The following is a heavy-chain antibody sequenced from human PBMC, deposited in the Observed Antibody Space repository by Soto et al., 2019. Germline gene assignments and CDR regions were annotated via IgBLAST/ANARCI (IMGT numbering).Heavy chain of an antibody. CDR3: SREKPYTGRWFDP. Sequence: GGSLRLSCAASGFTFSSYAMRWVRQAPGKGLEWVSAISGSGGSTYYADSVKGRFTISRDNSKNTLYLQMSSLRDEDTAVYYFSREKPYTGRWFDPWGQGTXVTVS. J-gene: IGHJ5*02. D-gene: IGHD1-1*01. CDR2: ISGSGGST. V-gene: IGHV3-23*01. CDR1: GFTFSSYA.